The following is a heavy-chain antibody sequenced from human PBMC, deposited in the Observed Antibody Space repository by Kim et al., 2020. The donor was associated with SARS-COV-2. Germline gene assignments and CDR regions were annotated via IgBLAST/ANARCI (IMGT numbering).Heavy chain of an antibody. CDR3: ASDTSGGVVVPAAFDY. J-gene: IGHJ4*02. D-gene: IGHD2-2*01. Sequence: SVKGRLTIARDNAKNSLYLQMNSLRAEDTAVYYCASDTSGGVVVPAAFDYWGQGTLVTVSS. V-gene: IGHV3-21*01.